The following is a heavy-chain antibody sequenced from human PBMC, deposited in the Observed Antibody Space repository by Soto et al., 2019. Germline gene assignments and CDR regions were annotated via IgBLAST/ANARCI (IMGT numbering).Heavy chain of an antibody. CDR3: ARQQAMDY. J-gene: IGHJ4*02. CDR2: MNPHSGDT. V-gene: IGHV1-8*01. Sequence: QVQLVQSGAEVKKPGASVKVSCKASGYTFVNYEINWVRQATGQGLEWLGWMNPHSGDTFYAQNFQGRDTMTRNTSITTDYMELNILKSEDTAVYYCARQQAMDYWGQGTLVTVSS. CDR1: GYTFVNYE.